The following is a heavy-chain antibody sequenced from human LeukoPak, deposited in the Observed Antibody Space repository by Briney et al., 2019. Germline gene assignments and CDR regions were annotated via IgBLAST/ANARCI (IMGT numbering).Heavy chain of an antibody. V-gene: IGHV3-30-3*01. D-gene: IGHD2-2*01. CDR2: ISYDGSNK. CDR3: ARDGWYCSSTSCYGSYFDY. J-gene: IGHJ4*02. CDR1: GFTFSSYA. Sequence: GGSLRLSCAASGFTFSSYAMSWVRQAPGKGLEWVAVISYDGSNKYYADSVKGRFTISRDNSKNTLYLQMNSLRAEDTAVYYCARDGWYCSSTSCYGSYFDYWGQGTLVTVSS.